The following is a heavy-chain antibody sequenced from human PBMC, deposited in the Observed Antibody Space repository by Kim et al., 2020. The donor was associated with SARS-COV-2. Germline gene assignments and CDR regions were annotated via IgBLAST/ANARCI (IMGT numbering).Heavy chain of an antibody. D-gene: IGHD1-1*01. CDR3: ARVEDRYNRGAFDI. J-gene: IGHJ3*02. Sequence: TPSLKSRITISVDTSKNQFYLKLSSVNAADTAVYYCARVEDRYNRGAFDIWGQGTMVTVSS. V-gene: IGHV4-59*01.